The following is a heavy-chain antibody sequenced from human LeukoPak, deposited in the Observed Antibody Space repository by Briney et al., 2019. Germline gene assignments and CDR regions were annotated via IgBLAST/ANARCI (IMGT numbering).Heavy chain of an antibody. Sequence: GGSLRLSCAASGFTFSSYSMNWVRQAPGKGLDWVSSISSSSSYIYYADSVKGRFTISRDNAKNSLYLQMNSLRAEDTAVYYCARDGAMVSRSAFDIWGQGTMVTVSS. D-gene: IGHD5-18*01. J-gene: IGHJ3*02. CDR1: GFTFSSYS. V-gene: IGHV3-21*01. CDR3: ARDGAMVSRSAFDI. CDR2: ISSSSSYI.